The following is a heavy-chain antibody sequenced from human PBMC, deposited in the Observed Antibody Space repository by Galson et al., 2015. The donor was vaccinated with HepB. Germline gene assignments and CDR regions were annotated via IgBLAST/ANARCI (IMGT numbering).Heavy chain of an antibody. CDR1: GFNFNKYA. CDR2: ISYDGRNI. CDR3: ARGIFGVVKDAFDI. Sequence: SLRLSCAASGFNFNKYAVHWVRQAPGKGLEWLAVISYDGRNIYYGDSVKGRFTISRDNSKNTLYLQMDSLRTEDSAVYFCARGIFGVVKDAFDIWGQGTLVTVSS. J-gene: IGHJ3*02. D-gene: IGHD3-3*01. V-gene: IGHV3-30*04.